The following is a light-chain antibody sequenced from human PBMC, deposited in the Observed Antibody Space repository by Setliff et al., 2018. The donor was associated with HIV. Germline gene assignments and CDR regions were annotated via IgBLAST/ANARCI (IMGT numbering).Light chain of an antibody. CDR2: AVS. CDR1: SSDVGGYNY. Sequence: LTQPASVSGSPGQSITISCTATSSDVGGYNYVSWYQQHPGKAPKLMISAVSNRPSGVSNRFSGSKSGNTASLTISGLQAEDEADYYCSSYASRTPLYVFGTGTK. CDR3: SSYASRTPLYV. J-gene: IGLJ1*01. V-gene: IGLV2-14*03.